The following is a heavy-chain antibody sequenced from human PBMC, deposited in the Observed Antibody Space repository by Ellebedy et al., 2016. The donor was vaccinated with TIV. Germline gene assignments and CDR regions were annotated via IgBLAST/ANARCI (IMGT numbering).Heavy chain of an antibody. CDR3: AKDLSVVASGCDY. V-gene: IGHV3-48*01. J-gene: IGHJ4*02. Sequence: GESLKISCAASGVTFSNYSMHWLRQAPGKGLEWVSYITTSSSTIYYADSVKGRFTISRDNSKNTLYMQMNSLRTADTAVYYCAKDLSVVASGCDYWGQGTLVTVSS. CDR1: GVTFSNYS. CDR2: ITTSSSTI. D-gene: IGHD3-22*01.